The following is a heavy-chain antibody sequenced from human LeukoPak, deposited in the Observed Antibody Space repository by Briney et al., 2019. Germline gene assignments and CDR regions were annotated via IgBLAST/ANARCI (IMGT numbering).Heavy chain of an antibody. CDR1: GFTFSSYW. CDR3: TIVATINGYHYAMDV. D-gene: IGHD5-12*01. V-gene: IGHV3-7*01. Sequence: PGGSLRLSCAASGFTFSSYWMTWVRQAPGKGLEWVANIKQDGSEAYYVDSVKGRFTVSRDNAKNSLYLQLNSLGAEDTAVYYCTIVATINGYHYAMDVWGQGTTVTVSS. J-gene: IGHJ6*02. CDR2: IKQDGSEA.